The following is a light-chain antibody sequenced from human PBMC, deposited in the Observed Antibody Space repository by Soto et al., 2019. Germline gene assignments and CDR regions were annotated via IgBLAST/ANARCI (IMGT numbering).Light chain of an antibody. J-gene: IGKJ3*01. V-gene: IGKV1-39*01. CDR3: QQSYTSPFT. CDR1: QNIRNY. CDR2: SAD. Sequence: DIHMTQSPSSLSASAGDRVTIVCRAGQNIRNYLNWYQQKPGKAPKVLIYSADSLESGVPARFTGSGSGTEFTLTISSXQPEDFATYYCQQSYTSPFTFGPGTKVDTK.